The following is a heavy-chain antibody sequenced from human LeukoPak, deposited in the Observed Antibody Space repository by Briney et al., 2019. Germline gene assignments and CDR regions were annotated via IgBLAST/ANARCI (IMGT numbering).Heavy chain of an antibody. CDR1: GFTVNSNS. CDR3: ARDPVSIGSRMNSDY. Sequence: GGSLRLSCVVSGFTVNSNSMSWVRQAPGKGLEWVSVIYSGGTTYYADSVKGRFTISRDNSKKSLYLQMNSLRAEDTALYYCARDPVSIGSRMNSDYWGQGTLVTVSS. D-gene: IGHD3-10*01. J-gene: IGHJ4*02. V-gene: IGHV3-66*02. CDR2: IYSGGTT.